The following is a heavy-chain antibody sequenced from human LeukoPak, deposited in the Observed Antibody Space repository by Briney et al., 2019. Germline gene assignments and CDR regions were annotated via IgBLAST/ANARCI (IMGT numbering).Heavy chain of an antibody. CDR1: GFTFSTYA. J-gene: IGHJ4*02. CDR3: ARGSGRLRWYFDF. V-gene: IGHV3-23*01. Sequence: VGSLRLSCAASGFTFSTYALSWVRQAPGKGLEWVSGLSASGDSTYYADSVKGRFTISRDNSKNTLFLQMNSLRAEDTAIYYCARGSGRLRWYFDFWGQGTLVTVSS. CDR2: LSASGDST. D-gene: IGHD1-26*01.